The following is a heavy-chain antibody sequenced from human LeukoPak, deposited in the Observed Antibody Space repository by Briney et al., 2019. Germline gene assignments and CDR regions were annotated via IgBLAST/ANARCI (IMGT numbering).Heavy chain of an antibody. J-gene: IGHJ5*02. D-gene: IGHD3-16*01. CDR2: IHISGRS. CDR3: ARDWGRVGLRGFDP. V-gene: IGHV4-4*07. Sequence: SETLSLTCSVSGDSMSSHYLGWIRHPAGKGLEWIWRIHISGRSNINPSLKSRLTMSVDTSKNHFSLKLVSVPAADTAVYYCARDWGRVGLRGFDPWGQGTLVTVSS. CDR1: GDSMSSHY.